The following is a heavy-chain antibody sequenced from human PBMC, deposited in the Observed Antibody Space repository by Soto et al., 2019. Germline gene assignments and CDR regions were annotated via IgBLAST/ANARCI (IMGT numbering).Heavy chain of an antibody. CDR3: ASEQLGGFDY. V-gene: IGHV4-59*01. Sequence: PSETLSLTCTVSGGSISSYYWSWIRQPPGKGLEWIGNIYYSGSTNYNPSLKSRVTISVDTSKNQFSLKLSSVTAADTAVYYCASEQLGGFDYCGRGTLVAVSS. CDR2: IYYSGST. CDR1: GGSISSYY. D-gene: IGHD6-13*01. J-gene: IGHJ4*02.